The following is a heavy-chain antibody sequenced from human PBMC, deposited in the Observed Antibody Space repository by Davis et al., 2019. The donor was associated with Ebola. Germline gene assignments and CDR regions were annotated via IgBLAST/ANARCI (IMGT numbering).Heavy chain of an antibody. Sequence: PGGSLRLSCAASGFTFSSYGMHWVRQAPGKGLEWVAVIWYDGSNKYYADFVKGRFTISRDNSKNTLYLQMNSLRAEDTAVYYCARDLKDAESSGWYYFDYWGQGTLVTVSS. CDR3: ARDLKDAESSGWYYFDY. J-gene: IGHJ4*02. CDR2: IWYDGSNK. D-gene: IGHD6-19*01. V-gene: IGHV3-33*01. CDR1: GFTFSSYG.